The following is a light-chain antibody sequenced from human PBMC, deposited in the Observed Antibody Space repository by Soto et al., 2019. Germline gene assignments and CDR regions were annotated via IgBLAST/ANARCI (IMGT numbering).Light chain of an antibody. CDR1: QSLSTRS. V-gene: IGKV3-20*01. CDR3: QHYDTSPPFD. Sequence: EVVMRQSPATLSVSPGEGATLSCRASQSLSTRSIGWYQQKPGQPPRLLIHDASTRAPGIPDRFSGSGSGTDFTLTISRLEPEDFAVYYCQHYDTSPPFDFGPGTKVDIK. J-gene: IGKJ3*01. CDR2: DAS.